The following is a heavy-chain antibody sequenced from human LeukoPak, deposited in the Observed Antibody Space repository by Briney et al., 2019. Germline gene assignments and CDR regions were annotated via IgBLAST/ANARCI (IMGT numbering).Heavy chain of an antibody. Sequence: GGSLRLSCVGSGFTFRSHAMSWVRQAPEKGLEFVSGIYENGGTTYYADSMKGRFTISRDNSKNTLYVQMNSLRAEDTAVYYCAKMDSSGGYFDYWGQGTLVTVSS. V-gene: IGHV3-23*01. CDR3: AKMDSSGGYFDY. CDR1: GFTFRSHA. CDR2: IYENGGTT. J-gene: IGHJ4*02. D-gene: IGHD1-26*01.